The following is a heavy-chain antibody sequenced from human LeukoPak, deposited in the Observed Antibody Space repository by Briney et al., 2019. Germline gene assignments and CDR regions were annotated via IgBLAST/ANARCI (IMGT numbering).Heavy chain of an antibody. CDR1: GYTFSDHY. J-gene: IGHJ5*02. D-gene: IGHD1-26*01. V-gene: IGHV1-2*02. Sequence: ASVKVFCKAFGYTFSDHYIQWVRQAPGQGLEWMGWIHPNRGDANYGQKFQGRVTMTRDTSISTAYLELSSLTSDDTAVYYCARETSESYETWGQGTLVTVSS. CDR2: IHPNRGDA. CDR3: ARETSESYET.